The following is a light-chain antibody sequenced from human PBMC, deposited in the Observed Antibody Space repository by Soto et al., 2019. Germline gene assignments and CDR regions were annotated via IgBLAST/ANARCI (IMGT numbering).Light chain of an antibody. Sequence: DFVMTQSPDSLCLSLVDRATIHFRSSHSVSTSKHHLAWYQQKPGQPPKLLIYWASTRESGVPDRFVGGGSGTDFTLTISSLQAQDAAIYYCQQYYSSLVTFGGGTKVDI. CDR3: QQYYSSLVT. CDR1: HSVSTSKHH. V-gene: IGKV4-1*01. CDR2: WAS. J-gene: IGKJ4*01.